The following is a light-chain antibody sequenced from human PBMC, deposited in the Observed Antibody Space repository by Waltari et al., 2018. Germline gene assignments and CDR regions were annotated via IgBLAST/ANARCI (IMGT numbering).Light chain of an antibody. CDR2: WAS. J-gene: IGKJ4*01. V-gene: IGKV4-1*01. CDR1: KSVLYSSNNKNY. Sequence: DIVMTQFPDPLAVSLVERATINCKSSKSVLYSSNNKNYLAWYQQKPGQPPKLLIYWASTRESGVPDRFSGSGSGTDFTLTISSLQAEDVAVYYCQQYYSTPLTFGGGTKVEIK. CDR3: QQYYSTPLT.